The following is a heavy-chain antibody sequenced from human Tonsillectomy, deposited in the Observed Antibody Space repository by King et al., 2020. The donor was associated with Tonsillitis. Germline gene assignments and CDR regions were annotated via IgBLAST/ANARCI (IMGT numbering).Heavy chain of an antibody. D-gene: IGHD3-10*01. CDR2: ISINGDNT. V-gene: IGHV3-64D*06. Sequence: VQLVESGGGLVQPGGPLRLSCSASGFTFSSYAMHGVRQAPGKGLEYVSAISINGDNTNYADSVKGRFTISRDNSKNTLYLQMSSLRAEDTAVYFCRGVRGVTYYFFDYGGHGTLVTVSS. J-gene: IGHJ4*01. CDR3: RGVRGVTYYFFDY. CDR1: GFTFSSYA.